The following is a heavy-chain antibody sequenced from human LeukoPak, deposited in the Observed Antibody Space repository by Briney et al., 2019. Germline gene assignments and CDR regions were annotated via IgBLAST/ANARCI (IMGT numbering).Heavy chain of an antibody. J-gene: IGHJ4*02. CDR1: GFSFDDYA. CDR3: ARDEGVPTNWRFDY. Sequence: GGSLRLSCAASGFSFDDYAMHWLRQAPGKGLQWVSGISWNSGSEGYADSVKGRFTISRDNAKNSLFLQMNGLRAEDTAIYYCARDEGVPTNWRFDYWGQGTLVTVSS. CDR2: ISWNSGSE. V-gene: IGHV3-9*01. D-gene: IGHD3-10*01.